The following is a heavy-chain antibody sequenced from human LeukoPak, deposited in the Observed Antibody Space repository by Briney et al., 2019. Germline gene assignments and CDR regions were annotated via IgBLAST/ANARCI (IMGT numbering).Heavy chain of an antibody. CDR3: ARDPPYYDNSGYYYDY. Sequence: GGSLRLSCAASGFTFSPYSMNWVRQAPGKGLEWVSSISGSSLYIYYADSVKGRFTISRDNAKNSLYLQMNSLRAEDTAVYYCARDPPYYDNSGYYYDYWGQGTLVTVSS. V-gene: IGHV3-21*01. CDR1: GFTFSPYS. D-gene: IGHD3-22*01. J-gene: IGHJ4*02. CDR2: ISGSSLYI.